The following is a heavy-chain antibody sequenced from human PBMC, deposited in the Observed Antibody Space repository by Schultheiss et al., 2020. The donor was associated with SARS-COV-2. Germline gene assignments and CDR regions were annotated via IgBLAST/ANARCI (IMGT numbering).Heavy chain of an antibody. J-gene: IGHJ4*02. V-gene: IGHV4-31*03. Sequence: SETLSLTCTVSGGSISSGGYYWSWIRQHPGKGLEWIGYIYYSGSTYYNPSLKSRVTISVDTSKNQFSLKLSSVTAADTAVYYCAGSRLVSNFDCWGQGTLVTVSS. CDR3: AGSRLVSNFDC. CDR1: GGSISSGGYY. CDR2: IYYSGST. D-gene: IGHD6-6*01.